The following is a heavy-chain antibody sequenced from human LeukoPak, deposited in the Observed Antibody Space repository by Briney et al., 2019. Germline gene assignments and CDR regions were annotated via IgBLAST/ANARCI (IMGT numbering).Heavy chain of an antibody. D-gene: IGHD3-10*01. V-gene: IGHV3-33*01. J-gene: IGHJ6*02. CDR1: GFTFSSYG. CDR3: TRGPAWFGELGYGMDV. Sequence: GGSLRLSCAASGFTFSSYGMHWVRQAPGKGLEWVAVIWYDGSNKYYADSVKGRFTISRDNSKNTLYLQMNSLRAEDTAVYYCTRGPAWFGELGYGMDVWGQGTTVTVSS. CDR2: IWYDGSNK.